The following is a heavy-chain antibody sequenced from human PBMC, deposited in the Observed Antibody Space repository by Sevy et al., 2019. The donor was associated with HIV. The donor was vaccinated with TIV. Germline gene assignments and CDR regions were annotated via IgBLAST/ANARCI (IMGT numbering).Heavy chain of an antibody. J-gene: IGHJ4*02. CDR1: GFIFSDYY. Sequence: GGSLRLSCAASGFIFSDYYMAWVRQAPGKGLEWISYVSRGGYTIYDADSVEGRFSISRDDAKDSLFLQMDSLRAEDTAFYYCERGAHYDDADWGFDYWGQGALVTVSS. CDR3: ERGAHYDDADWGFDY. D-gene: IGHD3-22*01. V-gene: IGHV3-11*01. CDR2: VSRGGYTI.